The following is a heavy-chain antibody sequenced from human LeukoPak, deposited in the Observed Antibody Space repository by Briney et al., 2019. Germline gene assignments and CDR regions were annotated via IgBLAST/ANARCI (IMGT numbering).Heavy chain of an antibody. Sequence: ASVKVSCKVSGYTLTELSMHWVRQAPGKRLEWMGGFDPEDGETIYAQKFQGRVTMTEDTSTDTAYMELSSLRSEDTAVYYCATGRRWVGAIDYWGQGTLATVSS. CDR1: GYTLTELS. D-gene: IGHD1-26*01. V-gene: IGHV1-24*01. CDR3: ATGRRWVGAIDY. CDR2: FDPEDGET. J-gene: IGHJ4*02.